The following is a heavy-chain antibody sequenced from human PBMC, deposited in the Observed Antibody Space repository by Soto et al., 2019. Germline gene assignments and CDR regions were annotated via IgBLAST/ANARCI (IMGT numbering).Heavy chain of an antibody. CDR3: ARDQSPSSGWPGMDV. V-gene: IGHV1-2*02. J-gene: IGHJ6*02. CDR1: GSTFTEYY. CDR2: INPNSGGT. D-gene: IGHD6-19*01. Sequence: ASVKVSCKASGSTFTEYYMHWVRQAPGQGLEWMGWINPNSGGTNYAQKSQGRVTMTRDTSISTAYMELNRLRSDDTAVYYCARDQSPSSGWPGMDVWGQGTTVTVSS.